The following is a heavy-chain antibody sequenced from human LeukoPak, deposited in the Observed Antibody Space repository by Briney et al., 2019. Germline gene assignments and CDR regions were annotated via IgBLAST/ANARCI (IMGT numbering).Heavy chain of an antibody. J-gene: IGHJ4*02. CDR3: ARDGPGPSGSYIDY. CDR2: INPNSGGT. Sequence: VASVKVSCKASGYTFTGYYIHWVRQAPGHGLEWMGWINPNSGGTNYAQNFQGRVTMTRDTSLTTAYMELSRLSSDDTAVYFCARDGPGPSGSYIDYWGLGTLVTASS. D-gene: IGHD1-26*01. CDR1: GYTFTGYY. V-gene: IGHV1-2*02.